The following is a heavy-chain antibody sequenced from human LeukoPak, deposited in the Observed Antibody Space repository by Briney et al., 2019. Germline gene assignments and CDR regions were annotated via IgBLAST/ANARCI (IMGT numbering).Heavy chain of an antibody. CDR1: GFTFDDYA. Sequence: GRSLRLSCAASGFTFDDYAMHWVRQAPGKGLEWVSGISWNSGSIGYADSVKGRFTISRDNAKNSLYLQMNSLRAEDTALYYCAKEGITIFGVVIGYYYGMDVWGQGTTVTVSS. D-gene: IGHD3-3*01. CDR3: AKEGITIFGVVIGYYYGMDV. CDR2: ISWNSGSI. V-gene: IGHV3-9*01. J-gene: IGHJ6*02.